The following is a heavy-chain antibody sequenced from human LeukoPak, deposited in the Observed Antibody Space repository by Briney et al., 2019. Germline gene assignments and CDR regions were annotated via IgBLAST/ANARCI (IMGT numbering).Heavy chain of an antibody. D-gene: IGHD6-6*01. Sequence: SVKVACQASGGTFNSYAISWVRQAPGQGLEWMGRIIPIFCIAYYAQKFQGRVTINADKSTSIAYMELSRLRSEDTAVYYCARGIDSSWSHFFEYWGQGTLVTVS. V-gene: IGHV1-69*04. J-gene: IGHJ4*02. CDR1: GGTFNSYA. CDR2: IIPIFCIA. CDR3: ARGIDSSWSHFFEY.